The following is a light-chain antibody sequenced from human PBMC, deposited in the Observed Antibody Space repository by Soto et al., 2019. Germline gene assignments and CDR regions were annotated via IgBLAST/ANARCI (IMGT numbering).Light chain of an antibody. CDR2: DDS. J-gene: IGKJ4*01. CDR1: QGISSA. V-gene: IGKV1-13*02. CDR3: QQYHGYSLT. Sequence: MQITHSPSSLSAYVLYRVTITCRGSQGISSALAWYQQKPGKAPKLLIYDDSSLESGVSSRFSGSGSGTEFTLTISSMQPDDFATYYCQQYHGYSLTFGEGTKVDIK.